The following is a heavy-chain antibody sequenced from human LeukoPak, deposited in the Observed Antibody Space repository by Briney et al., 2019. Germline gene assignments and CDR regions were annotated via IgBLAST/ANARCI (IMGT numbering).Heavy chain of an antibody. D-gene: IGHD3-22*01. CDR3: ARYDSGGFYRNFDY. CDR1: SGSISSSSYY. J-gene: IGHJ4*02. Sequence: SETLSLTCTVSSGSISSSSYYWGWIRPPPGEGLEWIGNIYYSGSTYYNPSLKSRVTISVDTSQSQFSLRLSSVTAADTAVYYCARYDSGGFYRNFDYWGQGTLVTVSS. V-gene: IGHV4-39*01. CDR2: IYYSGST.